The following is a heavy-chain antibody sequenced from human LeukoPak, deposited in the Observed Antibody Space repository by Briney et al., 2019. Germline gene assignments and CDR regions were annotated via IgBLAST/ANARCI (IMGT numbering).Heavy chain of an antibody. CDR2: IYTSGST. V-gene: IGHV4-61*02. CDR1: GGSIRSGSYS. CDR3: ARKSGYAPPWYGFDI. Sequence: SGPTLVNPSQTLSLTCTVSGGSIRSGSYSWNWIWQPAGKGLEWIGQIYTSGSTNYNPSLKSRVTISVDTSKNQFSLKLSSVTAADTAVYYCARKSGYAPPWYGFDIWGQGTMVTVSS. J-gene: IGHJ3*02. D-gene: IGHD5-12*01.